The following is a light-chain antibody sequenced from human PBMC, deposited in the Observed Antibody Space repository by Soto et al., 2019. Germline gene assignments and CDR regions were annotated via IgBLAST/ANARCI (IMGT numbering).Light chain of an antibody. CDR1: QSVSSN. CDR2: GAS. Sequence: EVVMTQFPATLSVSPGESATLSCRASQSVSSNLAWYQQKPGQAPSLLIYGASNRATGVPARISGSVSGTEFTLTIASLQSEDFAVYYCQQYSSCLWTFGQGTKVDIK. CDR3: QQYSSCLWT. V-gene: IGKV3-15*01. J-gene: IGKJ1*01.